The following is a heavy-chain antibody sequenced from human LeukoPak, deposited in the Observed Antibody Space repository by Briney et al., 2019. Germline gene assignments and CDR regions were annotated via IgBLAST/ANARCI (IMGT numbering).Heavy chain of an antibody. CDR1: GYIFTAYF. J-gene: IGHJ5*02. V-gene: IGHV1-2*02. CDR3: VRDGYCSRSNCLWAGWFDP. CDR2: INPNNGDT. Sequence: GASVKVSCQASGYIFTAYFIHWVRQAPGQGLEWMGWINPNNGDTKYAQKFQDRITMTRDSSLSTAYMELSSLRSDDTAVYYCVRDGYCSRSNCLWAGWFDPWGQGTLLTVSS. D-gene: IGHD2-2*01.